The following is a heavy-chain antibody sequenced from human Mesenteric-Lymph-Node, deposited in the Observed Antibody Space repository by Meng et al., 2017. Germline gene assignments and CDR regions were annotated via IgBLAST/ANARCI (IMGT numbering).Heavy chain of an antibody. V-gene: IGHV1-46*01. CDR1: GYTFTSYY. CDR3: ARDPGGRAHPTWINLVPVFDP. CDR2: INPTCGTT. D-gene: IGHD5-12*01. Sequence: ASVKVSCKASGYTFTSYYMHWVRQAPGQGLEWMGIINPTCGTTSYAPRFQGRVTMTRDTSTSTVYMDLINLTSEDTAVYYCARDPGGRAHPTWINLVPVFDPWGQGTLVTVSS. J-gene: IGHJ5*02.